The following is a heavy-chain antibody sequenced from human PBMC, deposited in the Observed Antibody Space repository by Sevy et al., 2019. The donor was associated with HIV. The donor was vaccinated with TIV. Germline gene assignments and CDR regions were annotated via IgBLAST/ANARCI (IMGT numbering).Heavy chain of an antibody. D-gene: IGHD2-15*01. V-gene: IGHV3-21*01. CDR3: ARERGIVVVVAATHDAFDI. J-gene: IGHJ3*02. Sequence: GGSLRLSCAASGFTFSSYSMNWVRQAPGKGLEWVSSISSSSSYIYYADPVKGRFTISRDNAKNSLYLQMNSLRAEDTAVYYCARERGIVVVVAATHDAFDIWGQGTMVTV. CDR2: ISSSSSYI. CDR1: GFTFSSYS.